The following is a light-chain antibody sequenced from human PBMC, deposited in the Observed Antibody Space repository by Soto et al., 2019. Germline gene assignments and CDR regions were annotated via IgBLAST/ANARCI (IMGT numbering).Light chain of an antibody. V-gene: IGKV3-20*01. J-gene: IGKJ1*01. CDR2: GAS. CDR1: QSVSSGY. Sequence: EVVLTQSPGPLSLSPGERATLSCRASQSVSSGYLGWYQQKPGQAPRLLIYGASSRATGIPDRFSGSGSGTDFTLTISRLEPEDVAVYFCQQYTYSPWTFGQGTKVEIK. CDR3: QQYTYSPWT.